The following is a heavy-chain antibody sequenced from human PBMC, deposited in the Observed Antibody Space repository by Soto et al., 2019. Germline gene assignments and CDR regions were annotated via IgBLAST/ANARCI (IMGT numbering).Heavy chain of an antibody. Sequence: SETLSLTCAVYGGSFSGYYWSWIRQPPGKGLEWIGEINHSGSTNYNPSLKSRVTISVDTSKNQFSLNLSSVTTADTAMYYCARHDDCDNRPGSPRRRLAPWGQGTLVTVSS. CDR3: ARHDDCDNRPGSPRRRLAP. CDR1: GGSFSGYY. V-gene: IGHV4-34*01. D-gene: IGHD3-22*01. J-gene: IGHJ5*02. CDR2: INHSGST.